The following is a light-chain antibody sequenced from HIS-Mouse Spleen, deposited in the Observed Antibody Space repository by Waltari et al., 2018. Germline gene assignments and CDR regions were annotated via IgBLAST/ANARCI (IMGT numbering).Light chain of an antibody. Sequence: QSALTQPASVSGSPGQSITISCTGTSSDVGSYNLVSWYQQHPGKAPKLMIYEGSKRRSGVSNPFSGSKSGNTASLTISGLQAEDEADYYCCSYAGSSTWVFGGGTKLTVL. CDR3: CSYAGSSTWV. V-gene: IGLV2-23*01. J-gene: IGLJ3*02. CDR1: SSDVGSYNL. CDR2: EGS.